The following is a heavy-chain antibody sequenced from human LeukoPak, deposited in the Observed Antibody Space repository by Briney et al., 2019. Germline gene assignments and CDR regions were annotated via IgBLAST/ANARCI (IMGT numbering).Heavy chain of an antibody. CDR3: ARGSGRGGYYYYYYMDV. V-gene: IGHV4-59*01. CDR2: ISYSGST. Sequence: PSETLSLTCTVSGDSMSSYYWSWIRQPPGKGLEWIAYISYSGSTKYNPSLQNRVTISIDTSKDQFSLKLSTVTAADTAVYYCARGSGRGGYYYYYYMDVWGKGTTVTVSS. J-gene: IGHJ6*03. D-gene: IGHD6-25*01. CDR1: GDSMSSYY.